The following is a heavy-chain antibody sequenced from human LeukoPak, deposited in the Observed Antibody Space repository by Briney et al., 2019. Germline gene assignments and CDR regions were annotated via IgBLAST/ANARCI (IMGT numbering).Heavy chain of an antibody. CDR3: ARSRDPDSGSPDYY. D-gene: IGHD1-26*01. V-gene: IGHV1-69*05. Sequence: SVKVSCKASGGTFSSYAISWVRQAPGQGLEWMGGIIPIFGTANYAQKFQGRVTITTDESTSTAYMELSSLRSEDTAVYYCARSRDPDSGSPDYYWGQGPLVTVSS. J-gene: IGHJ4*02. CDR2: IIPIFGTA. CDR1: GGTFSSYA.